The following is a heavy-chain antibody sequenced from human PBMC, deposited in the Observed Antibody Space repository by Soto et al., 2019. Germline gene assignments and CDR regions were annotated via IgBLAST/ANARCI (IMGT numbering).Heavy chain of an antibody. J-gene: IGHJ4*02. CDR2: IYTSGST. D-gene: IGHD6-13*01. CDR1: GGSISNYY. V-gene: IGHV4-4*07. Sequence: SETLSLTCTVSGGSISNYYWTWIRQPAGKGLEWIGRIYTSGSTNYNTSLKSRLTMSVDTSKNQFSLKLTSVTAADTALYYCARQTPYSSSWYDYSGQGTLV. CDR3: ARQTPYSSSWYDY.